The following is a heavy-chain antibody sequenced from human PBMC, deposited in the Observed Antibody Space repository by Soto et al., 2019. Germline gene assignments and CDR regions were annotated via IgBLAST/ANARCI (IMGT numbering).Heavy chain of an antibody. D-gene: IGHD3-22*01. V-gene: IGHV4-30-2*01. CDR3: ARGYYDSSGYYGMDV. CDR2: IYHSGST. Sequence: SETLSLTCAVSGGSISSGGYSWSWIRQPPGKGLEWIGYIYHSGSTYYNPSLKSRVTISVDRSKNQFFLKLSSVTAADTAVYYCARGYYDSSGYYGMDVWGQGTTVTVSS. CDR1: GGSISSGGYS. J-gene: IGHJ6*02.